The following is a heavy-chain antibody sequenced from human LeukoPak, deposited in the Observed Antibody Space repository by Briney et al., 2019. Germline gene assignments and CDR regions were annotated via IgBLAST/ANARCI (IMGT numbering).Heavy chain of an antibody. D-gene: IGHD6-6*01. CDR2: IYYSGST. Sequence: PSETLSLTCTVSGGSISSSSYYWGWIRQPPGKGLEWIGSIYYSGSTYYNPSLKSRVTISVDTSKNQFSLKLSSVTAADTAVYYCARDGTMGGSNRNPYSSSSGNWFDPWGQGTLVTVSS. CDR1: GGSISSSSYY. V-gene: IGHV4-39*07. J-gene: IGHJ5*02. CDR3: ARDGTMGGSNRNPYSSSSGNWFDP.